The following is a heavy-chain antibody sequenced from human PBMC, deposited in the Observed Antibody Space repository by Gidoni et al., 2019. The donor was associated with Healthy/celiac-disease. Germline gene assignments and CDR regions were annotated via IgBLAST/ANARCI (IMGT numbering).Heavy chain of an antibody. Sequence: QVQLQESGPGLVKPSETLSLTCTVSGGSISSYYWSWIRQPPGKGLEWIGYIYYSGSTDYNPSLKSRVTISVDTSKNQFSLKLSSVTAADTAVYYCARSDVHYSYDYWGQGTLVTVSS. J-gene: IGHJ4*02. CDR2: IYYSGST. D-gene: IGHD4-4*01. V-gene: IGHV4-59*01. CDR3: ARSDVHYSYDY. CDR1: GGSISSYY.